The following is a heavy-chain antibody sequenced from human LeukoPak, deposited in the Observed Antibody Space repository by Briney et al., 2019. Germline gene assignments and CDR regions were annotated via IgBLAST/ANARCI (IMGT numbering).Heavy chain of an antibody. D-gene: IGHD2-15*01. J-gene: IGHJ6*02. CDR3: ARDVYCSGGSCYRPYGLDV. V-gene: IGHV3-53*01. CDR1: GFTVSSYY. CDR2: IYSGGST. Sequence: GGSLRLSCAASGFTVSSYYRSWVRQAPGKGLEWVSVIYSGGSTYYTDSVKGRFTISRDNSKNTLYLQMNSLRAEDTAVYYCARDVYCSGGSCYRPYGLDVWGQGTTVAVSS.